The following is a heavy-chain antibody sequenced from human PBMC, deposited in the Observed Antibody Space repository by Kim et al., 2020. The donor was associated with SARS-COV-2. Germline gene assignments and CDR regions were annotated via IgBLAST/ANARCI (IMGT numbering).Heavy chain of an antibody. J-gene: IGHJ4*02. Sequence: SVKGRFTISRDNAKNSLYLQMNSLRAEDTAVYYCARDRGCSGGSCYLFDYWGQGTLVTVSS. CDR3: ARDRGCSGGSCYLFDY. D-gene: IGHD2-15*01. V-gene: IGHV3-11*04.